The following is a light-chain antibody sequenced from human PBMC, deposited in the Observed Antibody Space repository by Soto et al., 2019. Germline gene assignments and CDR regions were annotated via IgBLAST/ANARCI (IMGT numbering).Light chain of an antibody. CDR1: QSVSSSY. CDR2: GAS. J-gene: IGKJ5*01. CDR3: QQYSSSTIT. Sequence: EIVLTQSPATLSLSPVERATLSCVASQSVSSSYLAWYQQKPGLAPRLLIYGASSRATGIPDRFSGSGSGTDFTLTISRLEPEDFAVYYCQQYSSSTITFGQGTRLEIK. V-gene: IGKV3D-20*01.